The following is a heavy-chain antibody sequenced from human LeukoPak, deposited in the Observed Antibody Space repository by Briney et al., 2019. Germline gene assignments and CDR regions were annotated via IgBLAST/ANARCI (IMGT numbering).Heavy chain of an antibody. J-gene: IGHJ4*02. CDR3: ATRIAAAEGDY. V-gene: IGHV1-69*05. CDR1: GYTLTELS. CDR2: IIPIFGTA. D-gene: IGHD6-13*01. Sequence: GASVKVSCKVSGYTLTELSMHWVRQAPGKGLEWMGGIIPIFGTANYAQKFQGRVTITTDESTSTAYMELSSLRSEDTAVYYCATRIAAAEGDYWGQGTLVTVSS.